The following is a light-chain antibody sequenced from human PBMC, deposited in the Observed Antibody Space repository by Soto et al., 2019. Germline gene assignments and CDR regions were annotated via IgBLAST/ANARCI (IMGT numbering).Light chain of an antibody. J-gene: IGKJ4*01. CDR3: QQYDNLPLT. CDR2: DAS. CDR1: QSVTSNY. Sequence: TQFPGTLSLSPGERATLSCRASQSVTSNYLNWYQQKPGKAPKLLIYDASNLETGVPSRFSGSGSGTDFTFTISRLQPEDIATYYCQQYDNLPLTFGGGTKVDNK. V-gene: IGKV1-33*01.